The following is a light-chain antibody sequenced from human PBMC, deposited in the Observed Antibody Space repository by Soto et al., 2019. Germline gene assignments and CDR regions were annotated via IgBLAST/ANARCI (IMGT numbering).Light chain of an antibody. CDR1: QSLLHSNGYNY. V-gene: IGKV2-28*01. CDR2: LGS. Sequence: EIVMTQSPLSLPVTPGEPASISCSSSQSLLHSNGYNYLDWYLQKPGQSPQLLIYLGSNRASGVPDRFSGSGSGTDFTLKISRVEAEDVGVYYCMQALQTPWTFGQGTKVDI. CDR3: MQALQTPWT. J-gene: IGKJ1*01.